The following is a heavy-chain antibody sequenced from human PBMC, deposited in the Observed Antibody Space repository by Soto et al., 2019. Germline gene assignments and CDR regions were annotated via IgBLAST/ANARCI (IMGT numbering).Heavy chain of an antibody. CDR3: TRDLMDVVPPADDLFDP. D-gene: IGHD2-2*01. Sequence: GGSLRLSCAASRFTVGSSYVSWVRQAPGKGLEWVSVIYTGDTPYYADSVKGRFTISRDNSKSTLYLQMNSLRVDDTAVYYCTRDLMDVVPPADDLFDPWGQGILVTVSS. J-gene: IGHJ5*02. CDR2: IYTGDTP. CDR1: RFTVGSSY. V-gene: IGHV3-53*01.